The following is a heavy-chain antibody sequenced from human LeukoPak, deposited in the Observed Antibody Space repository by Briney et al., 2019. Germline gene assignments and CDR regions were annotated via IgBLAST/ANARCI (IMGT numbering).Heavy chain of an antibody. CDR3: ARDRRPRYCSGGSCRYEDAFDI. CDR1: GYTFTSYY. Sequence: ASVKVSCKASGYTFTSYYMHWVRQAPGQGLEWMGIVNPSGGSTSYAQKFQGRVTMTRDTSISTAYMELSRLRSDDTAVYYCARDRRPRYCSGGSCRYEDAFDIWGQGTLVTVSS. V-gene: IGHV1-46*01. CDR2: VNPSGGST. J-gene: IGHJ4*02. D-gene: IGHD2-15*01.